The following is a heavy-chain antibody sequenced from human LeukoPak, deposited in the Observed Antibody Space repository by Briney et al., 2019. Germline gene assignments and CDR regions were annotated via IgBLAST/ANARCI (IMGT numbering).Heavy chain of an antibody. CDR1: GYTFTSYY. D-gene: IGHD3-10*01. CDR2: INPSGGST. V-gene: IGHV1-46*01. J-gene: IGHJ6*03. Sequence: ASVKVSCKASGYTFTSYYMHWVRQAPGQGLEWMGIINPSGGSTSYAQKFQGRVTMTRDMSTSTAYMELSSLRSEDTAVYYCASSPSGEGYCYYMDVWGKGTTVTVSS. CDR3: ASSPSGEGYCYYMDV.